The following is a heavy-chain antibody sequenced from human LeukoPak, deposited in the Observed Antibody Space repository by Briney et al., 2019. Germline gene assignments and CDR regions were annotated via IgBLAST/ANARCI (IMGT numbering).Heavy chain of an antibody. D-gene: IGHD3-10*01. CDR1: GYTFTGYY. V-gene: IGHV1-2*02. CDR2: INPNSGGT. J-gene: IGHJ5*02. CDR3: ARDLAYYYGSGSYP. Sequence: ASVKVSCKASGYTFTGYYMHWVRQAPGQGLGWLGWINPNSGGTNYAQKFQGSVTMTRDTSISTAYMELSRLRSDDTAVYYCARDLAYYYGSGSYPWGQGTLVTVSS.